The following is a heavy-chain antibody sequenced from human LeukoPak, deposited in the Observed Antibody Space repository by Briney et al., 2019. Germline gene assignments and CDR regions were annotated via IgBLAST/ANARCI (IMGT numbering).Heavy chain of an antibody. V-gene: IGHV4-39*01. J-gene: IGHJ4*02. CDR2: IYYSGST. D-gene: IGHD3-22*01. CDR3: ARLARHYYDSSGYYTTGMVDY. Sequence: SETLSLTCTVSGGSISSSSYYWGWIRQPPGKGLEWIGSIYYSGSTYYNPSLKSRVTVSVDTSKSQFSLKLSSVTAADTAVYYCARLARHYYDSSGYYTTGMVDYWGQGTLVTVSS. CDR1: GGSISSSSYY.